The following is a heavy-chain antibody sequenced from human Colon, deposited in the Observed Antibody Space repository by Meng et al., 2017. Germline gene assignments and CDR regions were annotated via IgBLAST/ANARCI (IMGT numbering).Heavy chain of an antibody. Sequence: HVQLQQSGPVLVKPSQTLSLTCAISGDSVSSNRALWHWVRQSPSRGLEWLGQTYYRSEWQNHYGVSVKSRITINADTSRNHFSLHLNSVTPEDTAVYYCTTWYGEYWGQGTLVTVSS. D-gene: IGHD3-10*01. J-gene: IGHJ4*02. CDR2: TYYRSEWQN. CDR3: TTWYGEY. V-gene: IGHV6-1*01. CDR1: GDSVSSNRAL.